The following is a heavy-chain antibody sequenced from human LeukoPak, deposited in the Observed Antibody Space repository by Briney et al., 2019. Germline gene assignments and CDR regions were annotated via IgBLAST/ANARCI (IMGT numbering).Heavy chain of an antibody. V-gene: IGHV1-46*01. D-gene: IGHD6-13*01. CDR2: INPSGGST. CDR1: GYTFTSYY. Sequence: ASVKVSCKASGYTFTSYYIHWVRQAPGQGLEWMGLINPSGGSTTYTQKFQGRVTMTRDTSTSTVYVELSSLRSEDTAVYYCARGPGMQQLVLDYWGQGTLVTVSS. CDR3: ARGPGMQQLVLDY. J-gene: IGHJ4*02.